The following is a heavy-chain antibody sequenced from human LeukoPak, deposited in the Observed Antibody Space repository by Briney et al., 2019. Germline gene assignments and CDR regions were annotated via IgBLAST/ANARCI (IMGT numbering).Heavy chain of an antibody. CDR2: IRSKAYGGTT. D-gene: IGHD2-2*01. Sequence: GGSLRLSCTASGFTFGDYAMSWFRQAPGKGLEWVGFIRSKAYGGTTEYAASVKGRFTISRDDSKSIAYLQMNSLKTGDTAVYYCTRGFGYGVVVPAAIPDAFDIWGQGTMVTVSS. CDR1: GFTFGDYA. V-gene: IGHV3-49*03. CDR3: TRGFGYGVVVPAAIPDAFDI. J-gene: IGHJ3*02.